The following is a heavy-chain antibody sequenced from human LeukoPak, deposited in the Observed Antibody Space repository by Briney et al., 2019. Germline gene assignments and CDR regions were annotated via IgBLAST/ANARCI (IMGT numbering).Heavy chain of an antibody. J-gene: IGHJ6*03. V-gene: IGHV3-30*02. Sequence: GGSLRLSCAASGFTFSSYGMHWVRQAPGKGLEWVAFIRYDGSNKYYADSVKGRFTISRDNSKNTLYPQMNSLRAEDTAVYYCAKDTSRGGSGSYYYYYYMDVWGKGTTVTISS. CDR1: GFTFSSYG. CDR3: AKDTSRGGSGSYYYYYYMDV. D-gene: IGHD3-10*01. CDR2: IRYDGSNK.